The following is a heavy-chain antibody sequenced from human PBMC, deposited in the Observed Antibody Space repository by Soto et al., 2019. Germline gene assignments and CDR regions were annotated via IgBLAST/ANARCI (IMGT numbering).Heavy chain of an antibody. CDR2: IIPLFGTA. J-gene: IGHJ4*02. CDR1: GGTFSTYA. V-gene: IGHV1-69*01. D-gene: IGHD6-19*01. Sequence: QVQLVQSGAEVKQPGSSVKVSCKTSGGTFSTYAIYWVRQAPGQGLGWMGAIIPLFGTADYAQKFQGRVTITADESTSTASMELSSLRSEDTAVYYCARPKGSYSSGYYYFDYWGQGTLVTVSS. CDR3: ARPKGSYSSGYYYFDY.